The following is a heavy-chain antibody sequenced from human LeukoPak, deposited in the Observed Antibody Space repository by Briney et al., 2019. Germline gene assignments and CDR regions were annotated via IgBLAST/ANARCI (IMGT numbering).Heavy chain of an antibody. CDR1: GGSISSYY. D-gene: IGHD4-17*01. V-gene: IGHV4-59*12. Sequence: SETLSLTCTVSGGSISSYYWSWIRQPPGKGLEWIGYIYYSGSTNYNPSLKSRVTISVDTSKNQFSLKLSSVTAVDTAVYYCARGLITVTIDYWGQGTLVTVSS. CDR2: IYYSGST. J-gene: IGHJ4*02. CDR3: ARGLITVTIDY.